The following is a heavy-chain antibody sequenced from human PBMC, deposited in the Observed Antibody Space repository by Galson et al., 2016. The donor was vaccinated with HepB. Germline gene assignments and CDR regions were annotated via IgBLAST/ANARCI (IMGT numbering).Heavy chain of an antibody. CDR1: GFTFDDYA. CDR2: ISWSSDTI. V-gene: IGHV3-9*01. D-gene: IGHD6-6*01. CDR3: GKSSSARPMYFAIDV. J-gene: IGHJ6*02. Sequence: SLRLSCAGSGFTFDDYAMHWVRQAPGKGLEWVSGISWSSDTIGYSDSVKGRFTISRDNVKNSLYLQMNSLRPEDTALYYCGKSSSARPMYFAIDVWGQGTTVTVSS.